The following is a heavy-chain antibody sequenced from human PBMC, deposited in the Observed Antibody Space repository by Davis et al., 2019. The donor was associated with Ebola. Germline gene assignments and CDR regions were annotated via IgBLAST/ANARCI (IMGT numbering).Heavy chain of an antibody. Sequence: AASVKVSCKASGYTFTSHDIIWLRQASGQGLEWPGWMNVNTGNTVSAQKFQGRLTMTRDISISTAYMELRSLRSDDTAVYYCARGGTLGIAVAGTYYYYYGMDVWGQGTTVTVSS. CDR2: MNVNTGNT. V-gene: IGHV1-8*01. CDR1: GYTFTSHD. CDR3: ARGGTLGIAVAGTYYYYYGMDV. J-gene: IGHJ6*02. D-gene: IGHD6-19*01.